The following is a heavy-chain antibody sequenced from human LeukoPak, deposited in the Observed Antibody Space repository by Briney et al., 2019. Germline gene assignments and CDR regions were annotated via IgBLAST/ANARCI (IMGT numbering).Heavy chain of an antibody. D-gene: IGHD2-15*01. CDR3: VRDSFGGSSNGPDH. CDR1: GYTFTRYH. J-gene: IGHJ4*01. CDR2: INPSSGGT. V-gene: IGHV1-46*01. Sequence: ASVKISCKASGYTFTRYHMHWVRQAPGQGLEWMGIINPSSGGTRFAQKFQGRVTMTSDTSTNTVYMDLSSLRSEDTAVYHCVRDSFGGSSNGPDHLGHGTLATVSS.